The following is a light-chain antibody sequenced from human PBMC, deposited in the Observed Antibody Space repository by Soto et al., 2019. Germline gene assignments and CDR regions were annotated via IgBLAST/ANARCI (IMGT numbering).Light chain of an antibody. Sequence: DIQMTQSPSSLSASVGDRVTIACQASQDVRNFLNWYQQKPGKAPKLLIYDASNLETEVPLRFSGSGSGTDFTFTISSLQPEDIATYYCQQYDNLPSFGPGTKVDIK. CDR2: DAS. CDR1: QDVRNF. V-gene: IGKV1-33*01. CDR3: QQYDNLPS. J-gene: IGKJ3*01.